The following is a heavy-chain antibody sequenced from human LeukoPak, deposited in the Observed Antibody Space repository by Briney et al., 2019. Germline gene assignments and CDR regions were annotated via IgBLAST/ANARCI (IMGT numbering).Heavy chain of an antibody. CDR2: TYPRDSDT. D-gene: IGHD4/OR15-4a*01. Sequence: GESLKISCKGFGYSFSTYWIAWVRQMPGKGLEWMGITYPRDSDTRYSPSFQGQVTISADKPISTAYLHWSSLKASDTAIYYCARSRGASDYWGQGTLVSVSS. CDR1: GYSFSTYW. CDR3: ARSRGASDY. V-gene: IGHV5-51*01. J-gene: IGHJ4*02.